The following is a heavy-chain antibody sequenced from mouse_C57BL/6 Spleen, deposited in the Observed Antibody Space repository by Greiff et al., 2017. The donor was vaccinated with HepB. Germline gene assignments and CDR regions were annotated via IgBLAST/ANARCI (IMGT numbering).Heavy chain of an antibody. V-gene: IGHV5-17*03. Sequence: EVKLVESGGGLVRPGGSLTLSCAASGFTFSDYGMHWVRQAPVQGLEWVASISSGSSTIYYADTVKGRVILSRDNAKNTLFLEMSSLRSEDTAMYYCTRGDWGFDYWGQGTTLTVSA. CDR1: GFTFSDYG. CDR2: ISSGSSTI. D-gene: IGHD4-1*01. CDR3: TRGDWGFDY. J-gene: IGHJ2*01.